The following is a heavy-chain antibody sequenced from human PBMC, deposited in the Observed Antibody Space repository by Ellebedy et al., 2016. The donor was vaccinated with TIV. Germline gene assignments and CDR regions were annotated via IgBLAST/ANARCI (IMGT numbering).Heavy chain of an antibody. CDR3: ASLGITIFGVAKRFNP. CDR2: MNPNSGNT. CDR1: GYTFTSYD. Sequence: ASVKVSCXASGYTFTSYDINWVRQATGQGLEWMGWMNPNSGNTGYAQKFQGRVTMTRNTSISTAYMELSSLRSEDTAVYYCASLGITIFGVAKRFNPWGQGTLVTVSS. J-gene: IGHJ5*02. V-gene: IGHV1-8*01. D-gene: IGHD3-3*01.